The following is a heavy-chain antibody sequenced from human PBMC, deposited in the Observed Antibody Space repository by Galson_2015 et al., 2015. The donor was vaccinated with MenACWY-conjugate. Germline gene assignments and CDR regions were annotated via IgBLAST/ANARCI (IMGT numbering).Heavy chain of an antibody. CDR3: ARDSGCSSTSCIYYFDY. CDR1: GFTFSCYW. Sequence: SLRLSCAASGFTFSCYWMSWVRQAPGTGLGWVAYIQQAGSEEYYVASVTGRFTISRAHAKNSLYLPMNSLRAEDTAVYYCARDSGCSSTSCIYYFDYWGQGTLVTVSS. J-gene: IGHJ4*02. CDR2: IQQAGSEE. D-gene: IGHD2-2*01. V-gene: IGHV3-7*03.